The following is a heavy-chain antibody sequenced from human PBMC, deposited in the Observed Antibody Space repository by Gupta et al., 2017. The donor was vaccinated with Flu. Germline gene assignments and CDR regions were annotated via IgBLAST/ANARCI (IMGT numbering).Heavy chain of an antibody. CDR2: INPNSGGT. J-gene: IGHJ4*02. CDR1: GYTFNGYY. V-gene: IGHV1-2*02. CDR3: ARAEEYCSSTSCYLFDY. D-gene: IGHD2-2*01. Sequence: QVQLVQAGAEVKKPGAAVKVSCKASGYTFNGYYMPWVRQAPGQGLEWMGWINPNSGGTNYAQKFQGRVTMTRDTSISTAYMELSRLRSDDTAVYYCARAEEYCSSTSCYLFDYWGQGTLVTVSS.